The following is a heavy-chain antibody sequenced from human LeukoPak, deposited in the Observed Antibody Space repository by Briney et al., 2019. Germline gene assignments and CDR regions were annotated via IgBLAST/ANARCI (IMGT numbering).Heavy chain of an antibody. D-gene: IGHD3-10*02. Sequence: PGGSLRLSCAASGFTLSSYEMNWVRQAPGKGLEWVSYISSSGGPIFYADSVKGRFTISRDNAKNSLYLQMNSLRAEDTAVYYCAELGITMIGGVWGKGTTVTISS. CDR2: ISSSGGPI. V-gene: IGHV3-48*03. CDR1: GFTLSSYE. J-gene: IGHJ6*04. CDR3: AELGITMIGGV.